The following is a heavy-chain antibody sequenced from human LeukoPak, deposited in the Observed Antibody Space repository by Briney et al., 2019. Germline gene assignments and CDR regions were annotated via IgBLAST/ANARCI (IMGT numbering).Heavy chain of an antibody. V-gene: IGHV3-53*01. J-gene: IGHJ6*02. CDR1: GFTFSDYY. Sequence: GGSLRLSCAASGFTFSDYYMSWIRQAPGKGLEWVSVIYSGGSTYYADSVKGRFTISRDNSKNTLYLQMNSLRAEDTAVYYCARTGLYYGMDVWGQGTTVTVSS. CDR3: ARTGLYYGMDV. D-gene: IGHD1-1*01. CDR2: IYSGGST.